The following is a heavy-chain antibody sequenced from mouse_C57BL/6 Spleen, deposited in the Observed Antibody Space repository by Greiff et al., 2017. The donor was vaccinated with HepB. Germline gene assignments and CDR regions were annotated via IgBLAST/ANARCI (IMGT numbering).Heavy chain of an antibody. CDR3: TRAPYYYGSTCYFDV. Sequence: EVMLVESGEGLVKPGGSLKLSCAASGFTFSSYAMSWVRQTPEKRLEWVAYISSGGDYIDYADTVKGRFTISRDNARNTLYLQMSSLKSEDTAMYYCTRAPYYYGSTCYFDVWGTGTTVTVSS. CDR1: GFTFSSYA. V-gene: IGHV5-9-1*02. D-gene: IGHD1-1*01. J-gene: IGHJ1*03. CDR2: ISSGGDYI.